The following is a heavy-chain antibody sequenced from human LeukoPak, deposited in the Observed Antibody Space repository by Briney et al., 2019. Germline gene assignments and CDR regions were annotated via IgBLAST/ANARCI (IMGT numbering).Heavy chain of an antibody. Sequence: AAVKVSCKASGYTFTGYYMHWVLQAPGQGLEWMGWISPNSGGTNYAQKFQGRVTMTRDTSISTAYMELSRLRSDDTAVYYCARVREWLLGDHWGQGTLVTVSS. D-gene: IGHD3-3*01. CDR1: GYTFTGYY. V-gene: IGHV1-2*02. CDR2: ISPNSGGT. CDR3: ARVREWLLGDH. J-gene: IGHJ4*02.